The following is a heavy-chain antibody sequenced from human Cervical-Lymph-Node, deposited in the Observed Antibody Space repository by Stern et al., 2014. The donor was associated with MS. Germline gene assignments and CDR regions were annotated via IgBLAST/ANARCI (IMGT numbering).Heavy chain of an antibody. Sequence: VQLVESGGGLVQPGGSLRLSCAASGFTFSSYSMNWVRQAPGKWLEWVSYISSSSSTIYYADSVKGRFTISRDNAKNSLYLQMNSLRDEDTAVYYCARDRALDNWNDVGYFDYWGQGTLVTVSS. V-gene: IGHV3-48*02. CDR1: GFTFSSYS. D-gene: IGHD1-1*01. CDR2: ISSSSSTI. CDR3: ARDRALDNWNDVGYFDY. J-gene: IGHJ4*02.